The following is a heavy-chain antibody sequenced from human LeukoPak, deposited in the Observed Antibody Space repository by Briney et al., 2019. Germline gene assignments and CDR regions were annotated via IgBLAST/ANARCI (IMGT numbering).Heavy chain of an antibody. D-gene: IGHD2-15*01. CDR1: GGSISSYY. V-gene: IGHV4-59*12. CDR2: MYYSGIT. Sequence: SATLSLTCTVSGGSISSYYWSWIRQPPGKGLEWIGCMYYSGITHYNPSLKSRVTISVDTPKNQFSLKLSSVTAADTAVYYCEGYCSGGSCYSGDDAFDIWGQGTMVTVSS. CDR3: EGYCSGGSCYSGDDAFDI. J-gene: IGHJ3*02.